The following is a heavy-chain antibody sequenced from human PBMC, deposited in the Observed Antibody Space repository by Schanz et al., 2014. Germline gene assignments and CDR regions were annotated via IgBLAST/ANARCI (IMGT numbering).Heavy chain of an antibody. D-gene: IGHD6-13*01. CDR1: GGTFSSFG. CDR2: IIPSLGLA. V-gene: IGHV1-69*09. CDR3: ARDHVAATDYDYFFYYLDV. J-gene: IGHJ6*03. Sequence: QVHLVQSGAEVKKPGASVKVSCKASGGTFSSFGINWVRQAPGQGLEWMGRIIPSLGLAKYEQKFQDKVTITADTSTTTAYMELSGLRSEDTAVYYCARDHVAATDYDYFFYYLDVWATGITVIDSS.